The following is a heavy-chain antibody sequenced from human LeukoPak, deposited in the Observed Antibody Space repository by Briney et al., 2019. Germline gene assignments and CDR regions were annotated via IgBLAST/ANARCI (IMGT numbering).Heavy chain of an antibody. D-gene: IGHD4-23*01. CDR3: ARDHTVGLDF. Sequence: PGGSLRLSCAASGFTFSSYAMHWVRQAPGKGLEWVAVISYDGSNKYYADSVKGRFTISRDNSKNTLYLQMNSLRAEDTAVYYCARDHTVGLDFWGQGTLVTVSS. CDR1: GFTFSSYA. V-gene: IGHV3-30-3*01. J-gene: IGHJ4*02. CDR2: ISYDGSNK.